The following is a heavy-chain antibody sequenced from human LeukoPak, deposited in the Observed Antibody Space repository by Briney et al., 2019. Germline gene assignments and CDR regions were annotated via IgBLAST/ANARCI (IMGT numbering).Heavy chain of an antibody. CDR3: TTDHFNYDSSGYRYFDY. CDR1: GFTFSSYA. V-gene: IGHV3-23*01. D-gene: IGHD3-22*01. CDR2: ISGSGGST. Sequence: SGGSLRLSCAASGFTFSSYAMSWVRQAPGKGLEWVSAISGSGGSTYYADSVKGRFTISRDNSKNTLYLQMNSLKTEDTAVYYCTTDHFNYDSSGYRYFDYWGQGTLVTVSS. J-gene: IGHJ4*02.